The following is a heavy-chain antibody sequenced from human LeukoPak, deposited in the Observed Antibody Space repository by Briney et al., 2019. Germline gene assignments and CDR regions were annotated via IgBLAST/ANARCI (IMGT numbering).Heavy chain of an antibody. CDR3: VRHPAAGGTGFYGMDV. J-gene: IGHJ6*02. CDR2: IYYSGST. Sequence: KSSETLSLTCTVSGGSISSSTYYWGWIRQPPGRGLEWIGTIYYSGSTYYNPSLRSRVTVSVDTSKNQFSLKVSSVTAAATAVYYCVRHPAAGGTGFYGMDVWGQGTTVTVSS. D-gene: IGHD6-13*01. CDR1: GGSISSSTYY. V-gene: IGHV4-39*01.